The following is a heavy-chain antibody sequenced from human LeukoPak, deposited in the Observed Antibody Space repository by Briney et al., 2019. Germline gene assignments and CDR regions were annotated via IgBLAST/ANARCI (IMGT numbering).Heavy chain of an antibody. CDR2: ISSSGSTI. CDR1: GFTFSSYE. D-gene: IGHD1-14*01. CDR3: SRDPRNLDY. V-gene: IGHV3-48*03. Sequence: GGSLRLSCAASGFTFSSYEMNWVRQAPGKGLEWVSYISSSGSTIYYADSVKGRFTISRDNAKNSLYLQMNSLRAEDAAVYYCSRDPRNLDYWGQGTLVTVSS. J-gene: IGHJ4*02.